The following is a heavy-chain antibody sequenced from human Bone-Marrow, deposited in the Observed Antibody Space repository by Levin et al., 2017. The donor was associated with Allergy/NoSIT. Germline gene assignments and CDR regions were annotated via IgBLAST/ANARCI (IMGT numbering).Heavy chain of an antibody. J-gene: IGHJ4*02. CDR2: IYPGDSDT. V-gene: IGHV5-51*01. Sequence: GESLKISCKGSGYSFTSYWIGWVRQMPGKGLEWMGIIYPGDSDTRYSPSFQGQVTISADKSISTAYLQWSSLKASDTAMYYCARHVAMVRGVMYYFDYWGQGTLVTVSS. CDR1: GYSFTSYW. D-gene: IGHD3-10*01. CDR3: ARHVAMVRGVMYYFDY.